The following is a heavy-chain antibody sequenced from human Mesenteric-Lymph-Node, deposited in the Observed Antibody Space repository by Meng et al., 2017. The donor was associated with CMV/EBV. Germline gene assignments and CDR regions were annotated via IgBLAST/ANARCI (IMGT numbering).Heavy chain of an antibody. J-gene: IGHJ6*02. CDR3: TTDLEQYQLLSHYYYYGMDV. CDR1: GFTFSNAW. V-gene: IGHV3-15*01. CDR2: IKSKTDGGTT. D-gene: IGHD2-2*01. Sequence: GESLKISCAASGFTFSNAWMSWVRQAPGKGLEWVGRIKSKTDGGTTDYAAPVKGRFTISRDDSKNTLYLQMNSLKTEDTAVYYCTTDLEQYQLLSHYYYYGMDVWGQGTTVTVSS.